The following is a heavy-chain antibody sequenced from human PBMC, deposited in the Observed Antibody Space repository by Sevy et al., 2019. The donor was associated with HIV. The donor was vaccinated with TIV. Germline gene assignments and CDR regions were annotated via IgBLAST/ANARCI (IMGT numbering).Heavy chain of an antibody. CDR2: IKQDGSQK. D-gene: IGHD5-12*01. Sequence: GGSLRLSCAASGFTFSNYWMSWVRQAPGKGLEWVANIKQDGSQKYYVDSVKGRFTISRDNAKNSLFLQMNSLRAEDTAVYCGTFKEAGWGQGTLVTVSS. V-gene: IGHV3-7*01. CDR1: GFTFSNYW. J-gene: IGHJ4*02. CDR3: TFKEAG.